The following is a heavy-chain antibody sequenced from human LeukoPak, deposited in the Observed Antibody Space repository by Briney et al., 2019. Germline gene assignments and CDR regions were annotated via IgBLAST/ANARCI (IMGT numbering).Heavy chain of an antibody. Sequence: GGSLRLSCAASGFTFSSYDMSWVRQAPGKGLEWVSVISGSGDSIYYTDSVKGRFTISRDNSKNTLYLQMNSLRAEDTAVYYCANPYGSWSYNYWGRGTLVTDCS. CDR3: ANPYGSWSYNY. CDR1: GFTFSSYD. V-gene: IGHV3-23*01. J-gene: IGHJ4*02. CDR2: ISGSGDSI. D-gene: IGHD3-10*01.